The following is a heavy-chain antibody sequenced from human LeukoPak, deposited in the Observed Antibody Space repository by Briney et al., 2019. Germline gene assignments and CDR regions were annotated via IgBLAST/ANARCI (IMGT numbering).Heavy chain of an antibody. Sequence: ASVKVSCKASGYTFTGYYMHWVRQAPGQGLEWMGWINPNSGGTNYAQKFQGRVTMTRDTSTSTVYMELSSLRSEDTAVYYCARDGAAAGDYYYYYYMDVWGKGTTVTISS. CDR2: INPNSGGT. V-gene: IGHV1-2*02. CDR3: ARDGAAAGDYYYYYYMDV. D-gene: IGHD6-13*01. CDR1: GYTFTGYY. J-gene: IGHJ6*03.